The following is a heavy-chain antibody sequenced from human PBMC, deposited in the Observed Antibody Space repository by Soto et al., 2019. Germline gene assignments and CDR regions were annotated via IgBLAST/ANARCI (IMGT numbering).Heavy chain of an antibody. CDR1: GGFTSNSY. V-gene: IGHV4-4*07. CDR3: ARDAGGAPFDH. J-gene: IGHJ4*02. Sequence: QVQLQATVPGLVRPSETLSISCRVSGGFTSNSYWSWIRQPVGKGLEWIGSIYSSGTTNDNPSLIRRVTMSVSTSNHQFSLKLTTVTAADTAVYFCARDAGGAPFDHWGQGTLVTVYS. CDR2: IYSSGTT. D-gene: IGHD1-26*01.